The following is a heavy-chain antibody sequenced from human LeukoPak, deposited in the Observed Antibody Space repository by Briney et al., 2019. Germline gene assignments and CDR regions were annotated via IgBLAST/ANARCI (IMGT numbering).Heavy chain of an antibody. J-gene: IGHJ6*02. CDR3: ARDQSKKGSWGYDSSGYYSYYYGMDV. CDR1: VFTYSSYS. D-gene: IGHD3-22*01. Sequence: GGSLRLSRAASVFTYSSYSMNWVRQARGKGREWVSSISSSSSYIYYADSVKGRFTISRDNAKNSLYLQMNTLRAEDTAVYYCARDQSKKGSWGYDSSGYYSYYYGMDVWGQGTTVTVSS. V-gene: IGHV3-21*01. CDR2: ISSSSSYI.